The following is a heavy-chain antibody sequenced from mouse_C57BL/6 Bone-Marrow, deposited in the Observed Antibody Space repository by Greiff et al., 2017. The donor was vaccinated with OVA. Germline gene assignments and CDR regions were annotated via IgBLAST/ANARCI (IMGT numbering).Heavy chain of an antibody. Sequence: VQLQQPGAELVKPGASVKLSCKASGYTFTSYWMQWVKQRPGQGLEWIGEIDPSDSYTNYNQQFKGKATFTVDTSSSTAYLQLSSLTSEDSAVYYCARYYYGSFDYWGQGTTGTGSS. CDR2: IDPSDSYT. CDR3: ARYYYGSFDY. J-gene: IGHJ2*01. CDR1: GYTFTSYW. V-gene: IGHV1-50*01. D-gene: IGHD1-1*01.